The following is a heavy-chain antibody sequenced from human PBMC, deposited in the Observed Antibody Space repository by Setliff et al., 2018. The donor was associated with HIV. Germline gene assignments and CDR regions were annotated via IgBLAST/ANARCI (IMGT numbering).Heavy chain of an antibody. CDR1: GFTFSTYS. CDR3: ARVGYCSSTSCYDY. CDR2: ISRSSSDI. V-gene: IGHV3-21*01. J-gene: IGHJ4*02. Sequence: GGSLRLSCEASGFTFSTYSMNWVRQAPGKGLEWVSSISRSSSDIYYADSVKGRSTVSRDNAKNSLYLQMNSLRAEDTAVYYCARVGYCSSTSCYDYWGQGTLVTVSS. D-gene: IGHD2-2*01.